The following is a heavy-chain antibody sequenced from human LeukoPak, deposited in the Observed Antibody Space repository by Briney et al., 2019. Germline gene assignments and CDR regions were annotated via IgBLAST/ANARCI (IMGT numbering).Heavy chain of an antibody. J-gene: IGHJ4*02. CDR3: AKDKDYDILTGYSPYYFDY. CDR1: GFTFSSYA. Sequence: GGSLTLSCAAYGFTFSSYAMSWVRQAPGKGLEWVSAIIGSGGSTYYADSVKGRFTISRDNSKNTLYLQMNSLRAEDTAVYYCAKDKDYDILTGYSPYYFDYWGQGTLVTVSS. V-gene: IGHV3-23*01. D-gene: IGHD3-9*01. CDR2: IIGSGGST.